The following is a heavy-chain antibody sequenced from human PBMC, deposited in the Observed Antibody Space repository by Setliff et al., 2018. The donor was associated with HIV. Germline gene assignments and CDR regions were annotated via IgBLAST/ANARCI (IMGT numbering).Heavy chain of an antibody. V-gene: IGHV1-69*05. CDR3: AKDVCSGAYCYAYYYYGMDV. CDR1: GGTFSSYA. D-gene: IGHD2-15*01. CDR2: IIPIFGTT. Sequence: EASVKVSCKASGGTFSSYAISWVRQALGQGLEWMGGIIPIFGTTNYAQKFQGRVTITTDESTTTAYMELSSLRVEDTAVYYCAKDVCSGAYCYAYYYYGMDVWGQGTMVTVSS. J-gene: IGHJ6*02.